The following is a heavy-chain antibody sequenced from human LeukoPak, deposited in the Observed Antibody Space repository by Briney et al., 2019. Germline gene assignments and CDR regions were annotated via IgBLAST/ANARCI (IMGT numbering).Heavy chain of an antibody. J-gene: IGHJ6*03. CDR2: ISAYNGNT. CDR3: ARSVYSSSWYFYYYNYMSG. CDR1: GYTFTSYG. D-gene: IGHD6-13*01. V-gene: IGHV1-18*01. Sequence: GASVKVSCKASGYTFTSYGISWVRQAPGQGLEWMGWISAYNGNTNYAQKLQGRVTMTTDTSTSTAYMELRSLRSDDTAVYYCARSVYSSSWYFYYYNYMSGWGKGTTVTVSS.